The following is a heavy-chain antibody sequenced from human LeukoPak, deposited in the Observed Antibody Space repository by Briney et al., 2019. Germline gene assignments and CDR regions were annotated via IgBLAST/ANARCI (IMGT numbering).Heavy chain of an antibody. V-gene: IGHV3-23*01. Sequence: GGSLRLSCATSGLTFSSYAMSWVRQAPGKGLEWFSTVGASIINTYYAGSMKGRFTISRDNSKNTLYLQMSSLRADDTAIYYCARGINSAFDYWGQGTLVTVSS. CDR1: GLTFSSYA. CDR3: ARGINSAFDY. D-gene: IGHD3-10*01. CDR2: VGASIINT. J-gene: IGHJ4*02.